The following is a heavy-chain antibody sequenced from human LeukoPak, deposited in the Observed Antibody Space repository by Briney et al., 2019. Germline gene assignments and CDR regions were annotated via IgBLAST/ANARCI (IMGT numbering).Heavy chain of an antibody. CDR3: AADLNYYDSSGSGDY. CDR1: GFTFSSYA. V-gene: IGHV3-23*01. D-gene: IGHD3-22*01. Sequence: GGSLRLSCAASGFTFSSYAMNWVRQAPGKGLGWVSAISGSGGNTYYADSVKGRFTISRDNSKNTLYLQMSSLRAEDTAVYYCAADLNYYDSSGSGDYWGQGTLVTVSS. CDR2: ISGSGGNT. J-gene: IGHJ4*02.